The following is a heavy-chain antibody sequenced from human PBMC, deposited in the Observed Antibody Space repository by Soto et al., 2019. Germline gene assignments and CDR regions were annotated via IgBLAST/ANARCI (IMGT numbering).Heavy chain of an antibody. V-gene: IGHV3-23*01. CDR3: SKNSENFGDSYYHY. CDR2: ISGNGGNT. D-gene: IGHD3-10*01. J-gene: IGHJ4*02. Sequence: GGSLRLSCAASRFTFSSYAMSWVRQAPGKGLEWVSSISGNGGNTYYADSVKGRFTISRDNSKNTLYLQMNSLRAEDTAVYYCSKNSENFGDSYYHYLGQGPLVTVPS. CDR1: RFTFSSYA.